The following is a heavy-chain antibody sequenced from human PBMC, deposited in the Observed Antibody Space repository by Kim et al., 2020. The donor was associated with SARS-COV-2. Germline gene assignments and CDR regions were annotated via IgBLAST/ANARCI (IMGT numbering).Heavy chain of an antibody. D-gene: IGHD2-15*01. CDR3: ARVSGGSCYSY. J-gene: IGHJ4*02. CDR1: GFTFSSYA. Sequence: GGSLRLSCAASGFTFSSYAMSWVRQAPGKGLEWVSVIYSGGSTTYYRDSVKGRFTISRDDSKNTLYVQMNSLRAEDTAVYYCARVSGGSCYSYWGQGTLVTVSS. V-gene: IGHV3-23*03. CDR2: IYSGGSTT.